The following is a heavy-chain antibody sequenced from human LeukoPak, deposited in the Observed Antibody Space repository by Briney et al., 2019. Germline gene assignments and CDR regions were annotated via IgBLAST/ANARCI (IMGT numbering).Heavy chain of an antibody. D-gene: IGHD3-3*01. J-gene: IGHJ6*03. CDR3: ARDLEWYYYYMDV. Sequence: SETLSLTCTVSGGSISSGCYYWSWIRQPAGKGLEWIGRIYTSGSTNYNPSLKSRVTISVDTSKNQFSLKLSSVTAADTAVYYCARDLEWYYYYMDVWGKGTTVTVSS. CDR2: IYTSGST. CDR1: GGSISSGCYY. V-gene: IGHV4-61*02.